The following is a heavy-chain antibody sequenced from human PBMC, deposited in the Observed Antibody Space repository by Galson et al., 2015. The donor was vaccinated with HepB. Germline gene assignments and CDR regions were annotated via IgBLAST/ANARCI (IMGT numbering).Heavy chain of an antibody. CDR3: ARESGVGSGYRTPFDY. D-gene: IGHD3-22*01. CDR1: GFTFGGYH. CDR2: ISSRGSTI. J-gene: IGHJ4*02. Sequence: SLRLSFAPPGFTFGGYHMSWVRPAPGEGVEWGSYISSRGSTIYYADSVKGRFTISRDNAKNSLYLQMNSLRAEDTAVYYCARESGVGSGYRTPFDYWGQGTLVTVSS. V-gene: IGHV3-11*01.